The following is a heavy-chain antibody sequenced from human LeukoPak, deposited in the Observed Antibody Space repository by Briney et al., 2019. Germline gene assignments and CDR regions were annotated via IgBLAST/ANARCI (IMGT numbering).Heavy chain of an antibody. J-gene: IGHJ6*03. CDR2: INSGGSST. CDR1: GFTFSSYW. CDR3: ARDDYGAGYYYMDD. V-gene: IGHV3-74*01. Sequence: GGSLRLSCAASGFTFSSYWMHWVRQAPGKGLVWVSRINSGGSSTSYADSVKGRFTISRDNAKNTLYLQMNSQRAEDTAVYYCARDDYGAGYYYMDDWGKGTTVTVSS. D-gene: IGHD4-17*01.